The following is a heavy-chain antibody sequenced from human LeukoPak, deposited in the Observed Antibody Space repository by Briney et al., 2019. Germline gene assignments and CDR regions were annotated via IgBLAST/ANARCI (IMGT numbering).Heavy chain of an antibody. J-gene: IGHJ4*02. D-gene: IGHD6-19*01. V-gene: IGHV1-2*02. CDR3: ARDRVGSGWPRPWYFEF. CDR1: GYTFTDYY. Sequence: ASVKVSYKPSGYTFTDYYLHWVRQAPGQALEGMGWMNLNTGATDYAQNFQGRVALSRDTSIDTAYMDLSSLTSDDTAVYYCARDRVGSGWPRPWYFEFWGQGTLVTVSS. CDR2: MNLNTGAT.